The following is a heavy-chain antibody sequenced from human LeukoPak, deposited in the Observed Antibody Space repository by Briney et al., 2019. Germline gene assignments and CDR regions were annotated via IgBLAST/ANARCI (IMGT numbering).Heavy chain of an antibody. Sequence: SETLSLTCAVYGGSFSGYYWSWIRQPPGKGLEWIGEINHSGSTNYNPSLKSRVTISVDTSKNQFSLKLSSVTAADTAVYYCARDLGGAFDIWGQGTMVTVSS. CDR1: GGSFSGYY. CDR3: ARDLGGAFDI. CDR2: INHSGST. J-gene: IGHJ3*02. D-gene: IGHD2-15*01. V-gene: IGHV4-34*01.